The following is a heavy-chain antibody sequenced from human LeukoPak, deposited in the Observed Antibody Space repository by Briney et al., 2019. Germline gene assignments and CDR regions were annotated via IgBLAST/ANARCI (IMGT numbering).Heavy chain of an antibody. V-gene: IGHV1-2*02. CDR3: ARGSYGSGSSYYYYYYMDV. J-gene: IGHJ6*03. CDR2: INPNSGGT. D-gene: IGHD3-10*01. Sequence: GASVRVSCKASGYTFTVYYMHWVRQAPGQGLEWMGWINPNSGGTNYAQKFQGRVTMTRDTSISTAYIELSRLRSDDTAVYYCARGSYGSGSSYYYYYYMDVWGKGTTVTVSS. CDR1: GYTFTVYY.